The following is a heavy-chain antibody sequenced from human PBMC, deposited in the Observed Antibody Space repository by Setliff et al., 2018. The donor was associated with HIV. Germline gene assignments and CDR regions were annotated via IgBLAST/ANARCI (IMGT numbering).Heavy chain of an antibody. D-gene: IGHD3-3*01. CDR2: IFYTGST. Sequence: SETLSLTCTVSGDSIGSYYWTWLRQFPGKGLEWIGFIFYTGSTTYNPSLNSRVTISVDTSKTQFSLKLTSVTAADTAVYYCARATYTTLFGVLMGGGLQYWGPGTLVTVSS. CDR1: GDSIGSYY. CDR3: ARATYTTLFGVLMGGGLQY. J-gene: IGHJ4*02. V-gene: IGHV4-59*01.